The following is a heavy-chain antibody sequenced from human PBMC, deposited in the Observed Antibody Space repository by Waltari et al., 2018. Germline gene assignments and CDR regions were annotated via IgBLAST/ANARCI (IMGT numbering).Heavy chain of an antibody. CDR3: ARGYGAYCGEDCSDPFDI. D-gene: IGHD2-21*01. J-gene: IGHJ3*02. CDR2: IFNSATT. V-gene: IGHV4-59*11. Sequence: QVQLQESGPGLVEPSETLSLTCTVSGDSIRGHYWSWIRQPPGKGLEWIGYIFNSATTNYNPSLKSRVTISADMSKNQLAVRLTSMTAADTAVYYCARGYGAYCGEDCSDPFDIWGRGTMVTVSS. CDR1: GDSIRGHY.